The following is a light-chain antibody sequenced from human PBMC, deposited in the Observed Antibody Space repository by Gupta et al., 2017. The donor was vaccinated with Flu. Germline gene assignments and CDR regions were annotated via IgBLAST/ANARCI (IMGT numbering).Light chain of an antibody. J-gene: IGLJ3*02. CDR2: ECA. Sequence: QSITLSCTGPSSDVADHNSLSPAQQPPVKPPKVLIDECAKRPSRVSAPFSGSRSANTSSLTLSGLQAGDEANYYCTSYTNSLVFGGGTKLTVL. CDR3: TSYTNSLV. CDR1: SSDVADHNS. V-gene: IGLV2-14*01.